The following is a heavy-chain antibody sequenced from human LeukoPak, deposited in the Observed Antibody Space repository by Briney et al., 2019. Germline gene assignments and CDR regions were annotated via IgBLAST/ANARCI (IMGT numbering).Heavy chain of an antibody. CDR3: ARGRGLGTLYYYFDY. D-gene: IGHD7-27*01. CDR1: GGSFSGYY. Sequence: SETLSLTCAVYGGSFSGYYWSWIRQPPGKGLEWIGYINHSGSTNYNPSLKSRVTISVDTSKNQFSLKLSSVTAADTAVYYCARGRGLGTLYYYFDYWGQGTLVTVSS. V-gene: IGHV4-34*01. CDR2: INHSGST. J-gene: IGHJ4*02.